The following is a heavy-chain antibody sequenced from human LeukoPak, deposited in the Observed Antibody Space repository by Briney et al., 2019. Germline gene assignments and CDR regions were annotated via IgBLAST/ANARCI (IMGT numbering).Heavy chain of an antibody. V-gene: IGHV3-23*01. CDR3: AKGGAYYYDSSGEFDN. D-gene: IGHD3-22*01. Sequence: PGGSLRLSCAASGFTFSRYAMNWVRQAPGKGLKCVSAISGNGGSTYYVDSVKGRFTISRDNSKNTLYLQMNSLRAGDTAMYYCAKGGAYYYDSSGEFDNWGQGTLVTVSS. CDR1: GFTFSRYA. CDR2: ISGNGGST. J-gene: IGHJ4*02.